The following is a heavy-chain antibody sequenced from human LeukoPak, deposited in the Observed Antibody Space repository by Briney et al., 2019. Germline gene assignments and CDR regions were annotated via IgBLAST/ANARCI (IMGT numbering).Heavy chain of an antibody. D-gene: IGHD7-27*01. CDR2: INYSGST. J-gene: IGHJ4*02. V-gene: IGHV4-39*01. CDR3: ARRVTGDLRRFDY. CDR1: GGSISSSGYS. Sequence: SECLSLTCTVSGGSISSSGYSWGWIRQPPGKGLEWIGNINYSGSTYYNPSLKSRVTIFVDTSKNQFSLKVTSVTAADTAVYFCARRVTGDLRRFDYWGQGTLVTVSS.